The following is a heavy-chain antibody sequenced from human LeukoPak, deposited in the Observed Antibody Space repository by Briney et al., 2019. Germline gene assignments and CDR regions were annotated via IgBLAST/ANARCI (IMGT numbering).Heavy chain of an antibody. V-gene: IGHV4-59*08. CDR2: IYYSGST. D-gene: IGHD6-6*01. J-gene: IGHJ5*02. CDR1: GGSIRSYY. Sequence: SETLSLTCTVSGGSIRSYYWSWIRQPPGKGLEWIGYIYYSGSTNYNPSLKSRVTISVDTSKNQFSLKLSSVTAADTAVYYCARRMHSSSSPFDPWGQGTLVTVSS. CDR3: ARRMHSSSSPFDP.